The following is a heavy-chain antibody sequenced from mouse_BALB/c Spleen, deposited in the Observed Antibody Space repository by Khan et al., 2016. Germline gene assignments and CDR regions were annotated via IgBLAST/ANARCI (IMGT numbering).Heavy chain of an antibody. V-gene: IGHV2-9*02. CDR2: IWAGGST. J-gene: IGHJ1*01. CDR3: AIHYTTAGWYFDV. CDR1: GFSLTSYG. Sequence: QVQLKESGLGLVAPSQSLSIPCTVSGFSLTSYGVHWVRQPPGKGLAWLGVIWAGGSTTYDSTLMSRLSRSKNNTKGQVCLKMKSLQTDDTAMYSCAIHYTTAGWYFDVWGAGTTVTVSS. D-gene: IGHD1-1*01.